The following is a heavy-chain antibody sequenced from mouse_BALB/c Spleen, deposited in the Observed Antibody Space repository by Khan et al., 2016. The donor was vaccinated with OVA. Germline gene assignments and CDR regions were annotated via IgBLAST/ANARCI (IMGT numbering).Heavy chain of an antibody. D-gene: IGHD1-1*01. CDR3: ARGAITSHSMDY. CDR2: IYPGTGST. CDR1: GYIFTSYW. Sequence: QVQLKASGAELVRPGASVRLSCKTSGYIFTSYWIHWVKQRSGQGLEWIARIYPGTGSTYYNEIFKGKATLTADKSSNTAYMQLSSLKYEDSTVYFCARGAITSHSMDYWGQGTSVTVSS. V-gene: IGHV1-76*01. J-gene: IGHJ4*01.